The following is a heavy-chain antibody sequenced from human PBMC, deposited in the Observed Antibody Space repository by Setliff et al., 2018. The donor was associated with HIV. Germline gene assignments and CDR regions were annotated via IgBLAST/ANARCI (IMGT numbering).Heavy chain of an antibody. J-gene: IGHJ4*02. D-gene: IGHD6-19*01. CDR2: ISGRSSDP. CDR1: GFTFSGHS. CDR3: VRPVREPVD. V-gene: IGHV3-21*05. Sequence: GGSLRLSCAASGFTFSGHSMNWVRQAPGEGLEWVAYISGRSSDPNYADSVKGRFTISRDNAKNSVYLQMNSLRAEDTAMYYCVRPVREPVDWGRGTLVTVSS.